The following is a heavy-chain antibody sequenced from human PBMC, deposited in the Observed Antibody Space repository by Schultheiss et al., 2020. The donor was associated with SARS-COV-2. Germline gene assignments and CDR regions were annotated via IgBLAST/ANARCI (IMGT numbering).Heavy chain of an antibody. CDR2: ISYDGSNK. CDR3: AKEPRYCSSTSCYNRGGGYDY. V-gene: IGHV3-30*18. D-gene: IGHD2-2*02. J-gene: IGHJ4*02. Sequence: GGSLRLSCAASGFTFSPFDMHWVRQAPGKGLEWVAVISYDGSNKYYADSVKGRFTISRDNSKNTLYLQMNSLRAEDTAVYYCAKEPRYCSSTSCYNRGGGYDYWGQGTLVTVSS. CDR1: GFTFSPFD.